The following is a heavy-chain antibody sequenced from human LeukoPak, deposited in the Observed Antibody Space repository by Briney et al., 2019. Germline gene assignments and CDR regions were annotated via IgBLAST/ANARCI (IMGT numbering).Heavy chain of an antibody. CDR1: GYTFTSYA. CDR3: ARDLPGVAGTLVY. D-gene: IGHD6-19*01. Sequence: GASVKVSCKASGYTFTSYAMDWVQQAPGQGLEWMGWINTNTGNPTYAQGFTGRFVFSLDTSVSTAYLQISSLKSEDTAVYYCARDLPGVAGTLVYWGQGTLVTVSS. J-gene: IGHJ4*02. V-gene: IGHV7-4-1*02. CDR2: INTNTGNP.